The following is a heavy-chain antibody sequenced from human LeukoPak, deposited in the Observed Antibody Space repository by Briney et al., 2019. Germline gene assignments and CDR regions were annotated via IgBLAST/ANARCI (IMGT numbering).Heavy chain of an antibody. J-gene: IGHJ4*02. V-gene: IGHV3-7*01. D-gene: IGHD2/OR15-2a*01. Sequence: GGSLRLSCAASGFTFSSYWMSWVRQAPGKGLEWVANIKQDGSEKYYVDSVKGRFTISRDNAKNSLYLQMSSLRAEDTAVYYCAREISINYFDYWGQGTLVTVSS. CDR3: AREISINYFDY. CDR2: IKQDGSEK. CDR1: GFTFSSYW.